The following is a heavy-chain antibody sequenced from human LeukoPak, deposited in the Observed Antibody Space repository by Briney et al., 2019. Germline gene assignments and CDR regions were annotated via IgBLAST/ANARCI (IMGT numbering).Heavy chain of an antibody. Sequence: SETLSFTCAVSGASISSPRYYWAWIRQPPGKGLEWIANIYHSGTTYYNPSLKSRVTISVDTSKNQFSLKLSSVTAADTAVYYCARDVDSSGWYGYWGQGTLVTVSS. D-gene: IGHD6-19*01. V-gene: IGHV4-39*07. CDR3: ARDVDSSGWYGY. CDR1: GASISSPRYY. J-gene: IGHJ4*02. CDR2: IYHSGTT.